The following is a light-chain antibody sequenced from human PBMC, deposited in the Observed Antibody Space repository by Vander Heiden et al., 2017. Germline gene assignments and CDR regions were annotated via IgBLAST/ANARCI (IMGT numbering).Light chain of an antibody. CDR3: QQYGSSPPLT. CDR2: GAS. CDR1: QSVSSSY. J-gene: IGKJ4*01. Sequence: VLTQSPGTLSLSPGERATLSCRASQSVSSSYLAWYQQKPGQAPRLLIYGASSRATGIPDRFSGSGSGTDFTLTISRLEPEDFAVYYCQQYGSSPPLTFGGGTKVEIK. V-gene: IGKV3-20*01.